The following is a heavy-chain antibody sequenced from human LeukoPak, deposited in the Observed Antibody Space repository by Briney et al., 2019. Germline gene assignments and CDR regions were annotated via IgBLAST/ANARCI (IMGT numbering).Heavy chain of an antibody. V-gene: IGHV3-33*06. CDR1: GFTFNTFG. D-gene: IGHD6-6*01. CDR3: GKDSSSSLDY. Sequence: GGSLRLSCAAPGFTFNTFGMHWVRQAPGKGLEWVAVIWYDGNNEYYADSVKGRFAISRDNSNNTLFLQKYSLRAEDTAVYYCGKDSSSSLDYWGQGTLVTVSS. CDR2: IWYDGNNE. J-gene: IGHJ4*02.